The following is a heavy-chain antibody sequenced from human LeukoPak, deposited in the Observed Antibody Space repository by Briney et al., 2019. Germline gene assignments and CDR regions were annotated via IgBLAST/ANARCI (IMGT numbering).Heavy chain of an antibody. D-gene: IGHD3-10*01. Sequence: GASVKASCKASGYTFTSYYMHWVRQAPGQGLEWMGWINPNSGGTNYAQKYQGRVTMTRDTSISTAYMELSRLRSDDTAVYYCARVHGDDAFDIWGQGTMVTVSS. CDR2: INPNSGGT. CDR1: GYTFTSYY. J-gene: IGHJ3*02. V-gene: IGHV1-2*02. CDR3: ARVHGDDAFDI.